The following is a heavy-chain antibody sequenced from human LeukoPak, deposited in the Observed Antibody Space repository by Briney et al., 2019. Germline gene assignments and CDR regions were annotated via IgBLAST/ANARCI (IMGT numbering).Heavy chain of an antibody. D-gene: IGHD3-22*01. CDR2: IRQDGSAK. J-gene: IGHJ4*02. CDR1: GITLSNYG. Sequence: GGSLRLSCAVSGITLSNYGMSWVRQAPGKGLEWVANIRQDGSAKFYVASVRGRFTISRDNAKNSLYLQMNSLTAEDTAVYYCATSYDSAANSCGRGTLVTVSS. V-gene: IGHV3-7*01. CDR3: ATSYDSAANS.